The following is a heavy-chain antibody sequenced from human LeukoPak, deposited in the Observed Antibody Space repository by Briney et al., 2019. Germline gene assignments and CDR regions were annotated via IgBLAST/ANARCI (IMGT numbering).Heavy chain of an antibody. D-gene: IGHD6-13*01. CDR3: ASSSWYGKFDY. J-gene: IGHJ4*02. CDR1: GGSISSYY. V-gene: IGHV4-59*08. Sequence: SETLSLTSTVSGGSISSYYWSWIRQPPGKGLEWIGYIYYSGSTNYNPSLKSRVTISVDTSKNQFSLKLSSVTAADTAVYYCASSSWYGKFDYWGQGTLVTVSS. CDR2: IYYSGST.